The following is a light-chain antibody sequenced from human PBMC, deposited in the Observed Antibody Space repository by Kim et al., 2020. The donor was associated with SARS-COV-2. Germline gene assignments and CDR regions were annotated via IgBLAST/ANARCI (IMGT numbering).Light chain of an antibody. CDR2: NFS. CDR1: SSDVGGYNY. Sequence: QSALTQPRSVSGSPGQSVTISCTGTSSDVGGYNYVSWYQQYPGKAPNLIIYNFSKRPSGVPDRFSGSNSGNTASLTISGLQAEDEADYYCCSYAGNYIRVFGGGTKVTVL. V-gene: IGLV2-11*01. J-gene: IGLJ3*02. CDR3: CSYAGNYIRV.